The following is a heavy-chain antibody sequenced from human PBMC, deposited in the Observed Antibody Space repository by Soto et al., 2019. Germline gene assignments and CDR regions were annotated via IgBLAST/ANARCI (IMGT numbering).Heavy chain of an antibody. V-gene: IGHV2-5*01. CDR2: IYWHDEK. CDR3: ATRHPSAVGTERYCFGS. J-gene: IGHJ5*01. D-gene: IGHD6-19*01. Sequence: QITLKASGPTLVKPTQTLTLTCTCSGFSLSTRGVRVGWIRQPPGEALEWLALIYWHDEKRYNPSLKSRLTITKDPSKNQGGLTMTNWYPVDTGTYYCATRHPSAVGTERYCFGSWGQGSLVTVSS. CDR1: GFSLSTRGVR.